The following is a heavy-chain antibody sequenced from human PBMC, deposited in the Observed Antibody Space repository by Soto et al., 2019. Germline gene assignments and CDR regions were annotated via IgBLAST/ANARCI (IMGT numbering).Heavy chain of an antibody. V-gene: IGHV3-30-3*01. CDR3: ARDKFAAGLSADFYFDY. D-gene: IGHD3-16*02. CDR1: GFTFSSYA. J-gene: IGHJ4*02. Sequence: QVQLVESGGGVVQPGRSLRLSCAVSGFTFSSYAMHWVRQAPGKGLEWVAVISYDGSNKYYADSVKGRFTISRDNSKNTLYLQMNSLRAEDTAVYYCARDKFAAGLSADFYFDYWGQGTLVTVSS. CDR2: ISYDGSNK.